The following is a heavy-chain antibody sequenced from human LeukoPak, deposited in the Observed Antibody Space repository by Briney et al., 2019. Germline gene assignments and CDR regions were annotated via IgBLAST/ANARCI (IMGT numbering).Heavy chain of an antibody. Sequence: PSETLSLTCAVSGGSISNYYWSWIRQPPGKGLEWIGYIYDSGSTNYNPSLKSRVTISVDTSKNQFSLNLSSVTAADTAVYYCARGSLTYYDSSGYYYRAFDIWGQGTMVTVSS. CDR3: ARGSLTYYDSSGYYYRAFDI. J-gene: IGHJ3*02. CDR1: GGSISNYY. D-gene: IGHD3-22*01. CDR2: IYDSGST. V-gene: IGHV4-59*08.